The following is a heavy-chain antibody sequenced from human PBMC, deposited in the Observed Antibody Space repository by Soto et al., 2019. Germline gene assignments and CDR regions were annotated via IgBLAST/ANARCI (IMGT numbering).Heavy chain of an antibody. D-gene: IGHD3-16*02. CDR2: ISGSSYST. V-gene: IGHV3-23*01. Sequence: QGKELEWVSTISGSSYSTYYADSVKGRFTISRDNSKNTLYLQMNRRRAEDTAVFFFQAEDGIRVTVPVSAFLLNRSSDL. J-gene: IGHJ2*01. CDR3: QAEDGIRVTVPVSAFLLNRSSDL.